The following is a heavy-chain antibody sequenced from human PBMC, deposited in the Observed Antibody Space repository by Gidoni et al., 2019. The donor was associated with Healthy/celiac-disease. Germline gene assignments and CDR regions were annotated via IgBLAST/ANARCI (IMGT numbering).Heavy chain of an antibody. J-gene: IGHJ6*02. D-gene: IGHD5-18*01. CDR3: ARQRVGYSSIYYYYGMDV. Sequence: EVQLMQSGAEVKKPGESLKISCKGSGYSFTSYWIGWVRQMPGKGLEWMGIIYPGDSDTRYSPSFQGQVTISADKSISTAYLQWSSLKASDTAMYYCARQRVGYSSIYYYYGMDVWGQGTTVTVSS. V-gene: IGHV5-51*01. CDR2: IYPGDSDT. CDR1: GYSFTSYW.